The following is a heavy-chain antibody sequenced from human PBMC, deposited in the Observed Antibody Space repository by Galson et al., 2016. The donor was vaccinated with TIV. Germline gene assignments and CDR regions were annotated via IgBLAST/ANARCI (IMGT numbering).Heavy chain of an antibody. V-gene: IGHV3-23*01. CDR3: AKMDSSGFDYVRRFDF. D-gene: IGHD3-22*01. J-gene: IGHJ4*02. CDR1: GFTFSSFA. Sequence: SLRLSCAASGFTFSSFAVSWVRQAPGKELEWVSGISAGGGRTNYADSVKGRFTISRDNPKNTLYLQMSSLRAEDTAVYFCAKMDSSGFDYVRRFDFWGQGTLATVSS. CDR2: ISAGGGRT.